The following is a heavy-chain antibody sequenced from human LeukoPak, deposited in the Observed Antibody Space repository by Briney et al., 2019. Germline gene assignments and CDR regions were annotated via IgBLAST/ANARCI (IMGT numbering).Heavy chain of an antibody. CDR1: GYTFTSYY. Sequence: ASVKVSCKASGYTFTSYYMHWVRQAPGQGLEWMGIINPSGGSTSYAQKFQGRVTMTRDTSTSTVYMELSSLRSEDTAVYYCARDRDRYCSSTSCYRAYAFDIWGQGTMVTVSS. V-gene: IGHV1-46*01. D-gene: IGHD2-2*02. J-gene: IGHJ3*02. CDR2: INPSGGST. CDR3: ARDRDRYCSSTSCYRAYAFDI.